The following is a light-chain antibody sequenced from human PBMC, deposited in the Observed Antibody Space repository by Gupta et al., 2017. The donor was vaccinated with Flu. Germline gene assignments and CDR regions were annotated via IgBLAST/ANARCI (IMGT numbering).Light chain of an antibody. CDR2: MGK. Sequence: TIIASRSTSRKGSNYVKCYQYQPGRCTSTVINMGKGRQGRVGGWVTGAHASSGNSASLTISGLKAEDEADYYCKSYNSINPGVVFGGGTKLTVL. CDR3: KSYNSINPGVV. CDR1: TSRKGSNY. V-gene: IGLV6-57*01. J-gene: IGLJ2*01.